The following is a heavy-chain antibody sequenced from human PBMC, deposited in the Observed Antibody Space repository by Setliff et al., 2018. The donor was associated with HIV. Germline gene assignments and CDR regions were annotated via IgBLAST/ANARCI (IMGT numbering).Heavy chain of an antibody. D-gene: IGHD5-18*01. J-gene: IGHJ4*02. Sequence: GGSLRLSCAPSGFTFSSYSMNRVRQAPGKGLEWVSYISSSSSTIYYADSVKGRFTISRDNATNSLYLEMNSLRAKDTAVYYCARSRAAMVPVDYWGQGTLVTVSS. CDR1: GFTFSSYS. CDR2: ISSSSSTI. V-gene: IGHV3-48*01. CDR3: ARSRAAMVPVDY.